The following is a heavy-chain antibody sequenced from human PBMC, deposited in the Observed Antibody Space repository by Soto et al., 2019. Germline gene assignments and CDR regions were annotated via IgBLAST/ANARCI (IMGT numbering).Heavy chain of an antibody. CDR2: INHSGST. CDR1: GGSFSGYY. J-gene: IGHJ3*02. Sequence: QVQLQQWGAGLLKPSETLSLTCAVYGGSFSGYYWSWIRQPPGKGLEWIGEINHSGSTNYNPSLKSRVTISVDTSKNQFSLKLSSVTAAVTAVYYCARDPAAIAFDIWGQGTMVTVSS. CDR3: ARDPAAIAFDI. D-gene: IGHD2-2*01. V-gene: IGHV4-34*01.